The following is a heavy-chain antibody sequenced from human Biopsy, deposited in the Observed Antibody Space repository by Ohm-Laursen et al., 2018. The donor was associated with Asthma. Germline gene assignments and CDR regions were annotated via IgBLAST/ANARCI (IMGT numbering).Heavy chain of an antibody. D-gene: IGHD4-17*01. CDR1: GYSLTDLS. Sequence: SVKVSCKISGYSLTDLSMHWVRQAPGQGLEWMGGHDHEEGETVNARRFQGRVTMTKDTSTDTAYMELSSLSSEDTAVYYCASDFPKDYVRYNFEFWGQGTPVTVSS. V-gene: IGHV1-24*01. CDR2: HDHEEGET. CDR3: ASDFPKDYVRYNFEF. J-gene: IGHJ4*02.